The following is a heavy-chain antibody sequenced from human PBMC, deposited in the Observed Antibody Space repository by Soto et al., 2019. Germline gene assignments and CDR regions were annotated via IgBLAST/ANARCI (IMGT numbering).Heavy chain of an antibody. V-gene: IGHV4-59*01. J-gene: IGHJ4*02. CDR3: ARVLGSGCSGGSCYSGSFDY. CDR2: IYYSGST. Sequence: QVQLQESGPGLVKPSETLSLTCTVSGGSISSYYWSWIRQPPGKGLEWIGYIYYSGSTNYNPSLKSRVTISVDTSKNQFSLKLSSVTAADTAVYYCARVLGSGCSGGSCYSGSFDYWGQGTLVTVSS. D-gene: IGHD2-15*01. CDR1: GGSISSYY.